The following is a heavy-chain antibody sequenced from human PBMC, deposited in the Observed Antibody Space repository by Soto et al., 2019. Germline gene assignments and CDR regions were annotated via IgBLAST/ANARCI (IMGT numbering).Heavy chain of an antibody. J-gene: IGHJ6*02. CDR3: ARDRDDILTGPRRYYGMDV. D-gene: IGHD3-9*01. V-gene: IGHV3-21*01. CDR2: ISSSSSSI. CDR1: KFTFNSYT. Sequence: PGGSLRLSCAASKFTFNSYTMNWVRQAPGKGLEWVSSISSSSSSIYYADSVKGRFTISRDYAKNSLYLQMHSLRAEDTAVYYCARDRDDILTGPRRYYGMDVWGQGTTVTDSS.